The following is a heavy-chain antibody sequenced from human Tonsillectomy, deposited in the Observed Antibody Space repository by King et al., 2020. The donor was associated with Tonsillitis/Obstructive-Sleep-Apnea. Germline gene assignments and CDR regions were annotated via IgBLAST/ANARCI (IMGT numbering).Heavy chain of an antibody. Sequence: QLQESGPGLVKPSETLSLTCTVSGGSISSSSYYWGWIRQPPGKGLEWIGSIYYSGSTYYNPSLKSRVTISVDTSKNQFSLKLSSVPAADTAVYYCATHVSYYDFWSGYNHYYYGMDVWGQGTTVTVSS. CDR1: GGSISSSSYY. CDR2: IYYSGST. D-gene: IGHD3-3*01. J-gene: IGHJ6*02. V-gene: IGHV4-39*01. CDR3: ATHVSYYDFWSGYNHYYYGMDV.